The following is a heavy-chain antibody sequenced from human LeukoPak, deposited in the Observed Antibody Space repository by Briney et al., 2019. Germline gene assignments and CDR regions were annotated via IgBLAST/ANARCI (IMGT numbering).Heavy chain of an antibody. CDR3: ARTARESSGSYYILQGYYYYYMDV. CDR1: GFTFDDYG. V-gene: IGHV3-20*01. CDR2: INWNGGST. D-gene: IGHD1-26*01. Sequence: GGSLSLSCSASGFTFDDYGMSWVRQAPGKGLEWVSGINWNGGSTGYADSVKGRFTISRDNAKNSLYLQMNSLRAEDTALYHCARTARESSGSYYILQGYYYYYMDVWGKGTTVTISS. J-gene: IGHJ6*03.